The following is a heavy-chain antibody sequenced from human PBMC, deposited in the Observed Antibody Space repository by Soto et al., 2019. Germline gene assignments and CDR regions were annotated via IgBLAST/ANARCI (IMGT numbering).Heavy chain of an antibody. J-gene: IGHJ4*02. CDR1: GFIFNSYS. CDR3: GSSASPDAY. D-gene: IGHD3-22*01. Sequence: EVQPVESGGGLVQPGGSLRLSCVASGFIFNSYSMNWVRQAPGKGLEWISYINSGSTSVFYADSVKGRFTISRDNAKNSLYLQMNSLRAEDTAVYYCGSSASPDAYWGQGTLVTVSS. CDR2: INSGSTSV. V-gene: IGHV3-48*01.